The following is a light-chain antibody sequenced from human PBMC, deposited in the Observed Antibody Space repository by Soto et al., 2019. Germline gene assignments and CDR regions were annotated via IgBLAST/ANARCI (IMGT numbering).Light chain of an antibody. J-gene: IGLJ1*01. CDR3: CSSAGSSLYV. Sequence: QSALTQPPSASGSPGQSFTISCPGTSGDVGTYNFVSWYQQHPGKAPKLMIYEGTKRPSGVPNRFSGSKSANTASLTISGLQPEDEADYYCCSSAGSSLYVFGSGTKVTGL. CDR1: SGDVGTYNF. CDR2: EGT. V-gene: IGLV2-23*01.